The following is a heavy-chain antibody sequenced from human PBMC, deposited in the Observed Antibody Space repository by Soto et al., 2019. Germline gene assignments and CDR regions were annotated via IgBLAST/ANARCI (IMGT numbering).Heavy chain of an antibody. Sequence: ASVKVSCKASGYTFTSYAMHWVRQAPGQRLEWMGWINAGNGNTKYSQKFQGRVTITRDTSASTAYMELSSLRSEDTAVYYCARRIAVAGTTYYFDYWGQGTLVTVSS. V-gene: IGHV1-3*01. J-gene: IGHJ4*02. CDR3: ARRIAVAGTTYYFDY. CDR1: GYTFTSYA. D-gene: IGHD6-19*01. CDR2: INAGNGNT.